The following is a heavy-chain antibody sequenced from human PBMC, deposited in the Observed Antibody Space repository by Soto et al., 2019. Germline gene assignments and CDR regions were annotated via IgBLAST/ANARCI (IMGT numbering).Heavy chain of an antibody. CDR1: GVSISNDGYY. CDR3: ATLYHAGSNDY. D-gene: IGHD2-2*01. CDR2: IYYSGST. V-gene: IGHV4-31*03. J-gene: IGHJ4*02. Sequence: SETLSLTCTVSGVSISNDGYYWTWIRQHPGKGLEWIAYIYYSGSTSYNPSLKSRVTTSLDTSKNQFYLKVSSVIAADTAVYYCATLYHAGSNDYWGQGTLVTVS.